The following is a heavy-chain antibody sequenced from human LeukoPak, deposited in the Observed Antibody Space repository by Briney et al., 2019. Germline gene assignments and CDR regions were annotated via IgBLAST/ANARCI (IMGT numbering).Heavy chain of an antibody. D-gene: IGHD2-21*02. CDR2: IYSGGST. J-gene: IGHJ4*02. Sequence: PGGSLRLSCAASGFTVSSNYMSWVRQAPGKGLEWVSVIYSGGSTYYADSVKGRFTISRDNAKNTLYLQMNSLRAEDTAVYYCARVRVTRDFDYWGQGSLVTVSS. V-gene: IGHV3-53*01. CDR3: ARVRVTRDFDY. CDR1: GFTVSSNY.